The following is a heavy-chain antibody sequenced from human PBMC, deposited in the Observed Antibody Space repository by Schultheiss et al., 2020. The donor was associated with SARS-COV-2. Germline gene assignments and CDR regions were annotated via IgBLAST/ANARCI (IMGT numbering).Heavy chain of an antibody. CDR2: IYHSGST. V-gene: IGHV4-59*04. D-gene: IGHD4-17*01. CDR3: AILARPSTVTDPVDY. CDR1: GGSISSYY. Sequence: SQTLSLTCTVSGGSISSYYWSWIRQPPGKGLEWIGSIYHSGSTYYNPSLKSRVTISVDTSKNQFSLKLSSVTAADTAVYYCAILARPSTVTDPVDYWGQGTLVTVAS. J-gene: IGHJ4*02.